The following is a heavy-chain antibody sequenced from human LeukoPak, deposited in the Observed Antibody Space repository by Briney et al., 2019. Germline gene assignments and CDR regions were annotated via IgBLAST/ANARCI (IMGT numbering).Heavy chain of an antibody. Sequence: SETLSLTCTVSGGSIRSYYWSWLRQPPGKGLEWLGYIYTSGSTKYNPSLKRRVTISVDTSKNQFSLKLSSVTAADTAVYYCARLLYDSSGYYWLWDAFDIWGQGTMVTVSS. V-gene: IGHV4-4*09. D-gene: IGHD3-22*01. CDR1: GGSIRSYY. CDR3: ARLLYDSSGYYWLWDAFDI. J-gene: IGHJ3*02. CDR2: IYTSGST.